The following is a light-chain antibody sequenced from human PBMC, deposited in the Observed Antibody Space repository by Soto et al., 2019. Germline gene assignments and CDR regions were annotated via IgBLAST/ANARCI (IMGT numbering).Light chain of an antibody. CDR1: QSINNW. V-gene: IGKV1-5*01. Sequence: DIQMTQSPSTLSASVGDRVTITCRASQSINNWLAWYQQKPGKAPKLLIYDASSLESGVPSRFSGSGSGTEFTLTISSLQPDDFATYYCQQHWTFGQGTKVEIK. J-gene: IGKJ1*01. CDR3: QQHWT. CDR2: DAS.